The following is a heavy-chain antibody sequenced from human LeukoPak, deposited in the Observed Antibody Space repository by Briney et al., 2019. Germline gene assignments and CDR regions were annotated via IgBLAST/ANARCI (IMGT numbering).Heavy chain of an antibody. Sequence: PPETPCLSRALSGGAISSYYRNGIRQPAGKGLEWIGRIYTSGSTNYNPSPKSRVTMSHDATKNQLYPKLGSVTAADTAVYYCARPGLWFRELSDNLAYWRQGSLVTVSS. CDR3: ARPGLWFRELSDNLAY. CDR2: IYTSGST. CDR1: GGAISSYY. V-gene: IGHV4-4*07. J-gene: IGHJ4*02. D-gene: IGHD3-10*01.